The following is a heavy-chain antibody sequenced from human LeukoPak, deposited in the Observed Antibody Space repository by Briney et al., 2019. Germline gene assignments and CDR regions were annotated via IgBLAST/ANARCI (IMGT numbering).Heavy chain of an antibody. Sequence: GTSLRLSCAPSGFTFSSYAMHWVRQAPGKGLEWVALISYDGSDKYYADSVKGRFTISRDNSKNTLYLQMNSLRAEDTAVYYCARGAYSGSWLNFDYWGQGTLVTVSS. J-gene: IGHJ4*02. D-gene: IGHD6-13*01. CDR1: GFTFSSYA. CDR2: ISYDGSDK. CDR3: ARGAYSGSWLNFDY. V-gene: IGHV3-30*04.